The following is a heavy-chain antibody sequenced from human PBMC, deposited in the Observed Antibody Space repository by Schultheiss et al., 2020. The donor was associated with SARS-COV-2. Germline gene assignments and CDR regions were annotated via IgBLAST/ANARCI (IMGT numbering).Heavy chain of an antibody. CDR1: GFTVSSNY. J-gene: IGHJ3*01. CDR3: THVSGSHVDAFYF. V-gene: IGHV3-53*01. CDR2: SAAGGAT. Sequence: GGSLRLSCAASGFTVSSNYMSWVRQAPGEGLHWVSGISAAGGATNYADPVKGRFTVSRDNSRNTLYLQMNSLRAEDTAVYYCTHVSGSHVDAFYFWGQGTLVTVSS. D-gene: IGHD3-22*01.